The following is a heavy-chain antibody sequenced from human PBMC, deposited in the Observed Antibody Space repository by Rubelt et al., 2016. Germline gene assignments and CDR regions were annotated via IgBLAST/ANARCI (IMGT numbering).Heavy chain of an antibody. D-gene: IGHD3-22*01. CDR3: ARLFDSSGWSPFDY. V-gene: IGHV4-39*01. J-gene: IGHJ4*02. Sequence: QLQLQESGPGLVKPSETLSLTCTVSGGSVSSTSHDWHWIRQPPGKGLVWIATIHYSGSTYYNPSLQSRSTLSVDTSKDQFSLKLISVTASDTAMYYCARLFDSSGWSPFDYWGQGTLVTVSS. CDR2: IHYSGST. CDR1: GGSVSSTSHD.